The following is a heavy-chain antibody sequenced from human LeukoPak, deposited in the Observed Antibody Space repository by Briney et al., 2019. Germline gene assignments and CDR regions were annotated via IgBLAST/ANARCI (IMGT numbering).Heavy chain of an antibody. V-gene: IGHV3-33*01. Sequence: PGRSLRLSCAASGFTFSSYGMHWVRQAPGKGLEWVAVIWYDGSNKYYADSVKGRFTISRDNSKNTLYLQMNSLRAEDTAVYYCARYITTVRGVPGYWGQGTLVTVSS. CDR3: ARYITTVRGVPGY. CDR1: GFTFSSYG. CDR2: IWYDGSNK. J-gene: IGHJ4*02. D-gene: IGHD3-10*01.